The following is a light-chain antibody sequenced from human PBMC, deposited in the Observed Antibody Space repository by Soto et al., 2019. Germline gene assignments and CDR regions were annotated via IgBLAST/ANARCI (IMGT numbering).Light chain of an antibody. CDR2: EVS. V-gene: IGLV2-11*01. Sequence: QSVLTQPRSVSGSPGQSVAISCTGTSSDVGGYNYVSWYQQHPGKAPKLMIYEVSKRPSGVPDRFSGSKSGNTASLTISGLQAEDEADYYCCSYAGSYTFEVFGTGTKVTV. J-gene: IGLJ1*01. CDR1: SSDVGGYNY. CDR3: CSYAGSYTFEV.